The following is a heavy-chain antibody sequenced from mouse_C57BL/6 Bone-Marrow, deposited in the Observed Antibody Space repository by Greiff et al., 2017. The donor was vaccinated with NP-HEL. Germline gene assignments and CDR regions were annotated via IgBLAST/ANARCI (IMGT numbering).Heavy chain of an antibody. Sequence: EVKLVESGGGLVKPGGSLKLSCAASGFTFSSYTMSWVRQTPEKRLEWVATISGGGGNTYYPDSVKGRFTISRDNAKNTLYLQMSSLRSEDTALYYCARHGDYDVAYWGQGTLVTVSA. CDR3: ARHGDYDVAY. D-gene: IGHD2-4*01. CDR2: ISGGGGNT. J-gene: IGHJ3*01. CDR1: GFTFSSYT. V-gene: IGHV5-9*01.